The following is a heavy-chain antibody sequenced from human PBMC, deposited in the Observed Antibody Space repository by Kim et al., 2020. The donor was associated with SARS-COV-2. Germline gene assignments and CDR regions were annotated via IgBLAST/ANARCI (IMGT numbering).Heavy chain of an antibody. D-gene: IGHD6-13*01. CDR1: GGSISSGGYY. CDR2: IHYSGST. CDR3: ARVTNWYTSNWEASFALDY. V-gene: IGHV4-31*03. J-gene: IGHJ4*02. Sequence: SETLSLTCTVSGGSISSGGYYWSWIRQHPGKGLEWIGYIHYSGSTYYNPSLKSRVTISVDTSKNQFSLKLSSVTAADTAVYFCARVTNWYTSNWEASFALDYWGQGTLVTVSS.